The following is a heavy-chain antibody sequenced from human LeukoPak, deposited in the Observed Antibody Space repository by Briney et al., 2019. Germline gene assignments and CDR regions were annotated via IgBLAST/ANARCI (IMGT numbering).Heavy chain of an antibody. J-gene: IGHJ4*02. Sequence: GGSLRLSCAASVFTFSSFGMHWVRQAPGKGLEWVAVIWFDGSKTYYSESVKGRFTVSRDNSKNTLFLQMNSLRVEDTAVYYCARVGSGYTVDYWGQGTLVTVSS. V-gene: IGHV3-33*01. CDR2: IWFDGSKT. CDR1: VFTFSSFG. CDR3: ARVGSGYTVDY. D-gene: IGHD3-10*01.